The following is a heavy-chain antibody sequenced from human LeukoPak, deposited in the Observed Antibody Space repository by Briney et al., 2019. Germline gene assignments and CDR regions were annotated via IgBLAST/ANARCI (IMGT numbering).Heavy chain of an antibody. D-gene: IGHD1-1*01. CDR3: ARAGSIYYYYYYMDV. CDR1: GYSISSGYY. V-gene: IGHV4-38-2*02. CDR2: IYHSGST. Sequence: SETLSLTCTVSGYSISSGYYWGWIRQPPGKGLEWIGSIYHSGSTNYNPSLKSRVTISVDTSKNQFSLKLSSVTAADTAVYYCARAGSIYYYYYYMDVWGKGTTVTVSS. J-gene: IGHJ6*03.